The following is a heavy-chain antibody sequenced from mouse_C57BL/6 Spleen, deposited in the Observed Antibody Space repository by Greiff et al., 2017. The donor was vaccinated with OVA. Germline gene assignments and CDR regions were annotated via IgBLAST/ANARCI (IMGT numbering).Heavy chain of an antibody. CDR1: GYAFSSSW. V-gene: IGHV1-82*01. D-gene: IGHD1-1*01. CDR3: ARDTTVVATGFDY. CDR2: IYPGDGDT. Sequence: QVQLQQSGPELVKPGASVKISCKASGYAFSSSWMNWVKQRPGQGLEWIGRIYPGDGDTNYNGKFKGKATLTADKSSSTAYMQLSSLTSEDSAVYYCARDTTVVATGFDYWGQGTTLTVSS. J-gene: IGHJ2*01.